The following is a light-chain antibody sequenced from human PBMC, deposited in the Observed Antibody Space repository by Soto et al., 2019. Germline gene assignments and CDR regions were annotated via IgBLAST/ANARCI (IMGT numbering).Light chain of an antibody. CDR1: QSVSTS. CDR3: QQYNNWWT. V-gene: IGKV3-15*01. Sequence: EIVMTQSPATLSVSPGERATLSCRASQSVSTSLAWYQQKPGQAPRLLISGASNRATGVPARFSGSGSETEFTLTISSLQSEEFAVYYCQQYNNWWTFGQGTKVEIK. CDR2: GAS. J-gene: IGKJ1*01.